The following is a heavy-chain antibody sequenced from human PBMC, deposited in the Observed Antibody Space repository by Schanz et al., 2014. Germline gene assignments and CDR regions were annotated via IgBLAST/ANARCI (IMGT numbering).Heavy chain of an antibody. CDR1: GITFSSHS. CDR3: ARKMKLGVYGGKGHDSLDI. D-gene: IGHD4-17*01. J-gene: IGHJ3*02. V-gene: IGHV3-48*04. Sequence: EVHLVESGGGLVQPGGSLRLSCAASGITFSSHSFNWVRQAPGKGLEWISFINTGSNYINYADSVKGRFTISRDNTKNSLFLQLNSLRADDTAMYYCARKMKLGVYGGKGHDSLDIWGQGTMVTVSS. CDR2: INTGSNYI.